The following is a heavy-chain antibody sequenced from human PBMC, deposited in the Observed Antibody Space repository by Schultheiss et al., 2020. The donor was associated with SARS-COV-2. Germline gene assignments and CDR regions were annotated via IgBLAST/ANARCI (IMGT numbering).Heavy chain of an antibody. J-gene: IGHJ5*02. CDR2: ISGYNDNT. CDR1: GGTFSSYG. CDR3: AWDLPAATGWFDP. Sequence: ASVKVSCKASGGTFSSYGISWVRQAPGQGLEWLGWISGYNDNTNYAQKLQGRVTMTTDTSTSTAYMELRSLRSDDTAVYYCAWDLPAATGWFDPWGQGTLVTVSS. V-gene: IGHV1-18*01. D-gene: IGHD2-2*01.